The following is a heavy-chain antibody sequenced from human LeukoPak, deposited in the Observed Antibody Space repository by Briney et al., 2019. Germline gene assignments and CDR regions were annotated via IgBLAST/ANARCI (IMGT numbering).Heavy chain of an antibody. V-gene: IGHV4-31*03. CDR3: ARFDYYDSSGYYLRY. CDR1: GGSISSGGYY. Sequence: SETLSLTCTISGGSISSGGYYWSWIRQHPGKGLKWIGYIYYSGSTYYNPSLKSRVTISVDTSKNQFSLKLSSVTAADTAVYYCARFDYYDSSGYYLRYWGQGTLVTVSS. J-gene: IGHJ4*02. CDR2: IYYSGST. D-gene: IGHD3-22*01.